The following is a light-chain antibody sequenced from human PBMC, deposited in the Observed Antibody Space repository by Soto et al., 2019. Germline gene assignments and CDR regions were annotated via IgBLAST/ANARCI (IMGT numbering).Light chain of an antibody. V-gene: IGKV3-15*01. CDR2: GAS. CDR1: QSVSSN. J-gene: IGKJ3*01. Sequence: EIVMTQSPAALSVSPGERATLSCRASQSVSSNLAWYQQKPGQAPRLLIYGASTRATGIPARFSGSGSGTEFTLTISSLQSEDFAVYYCQQYNNWPPRATFVPGTKVDI. CDR3: QQYNNWPPRAT.